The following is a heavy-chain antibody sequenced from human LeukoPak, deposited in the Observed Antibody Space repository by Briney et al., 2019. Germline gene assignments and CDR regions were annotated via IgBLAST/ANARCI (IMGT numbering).Heavy chain of an antibody. V-gene: IGHV3-30*02. Sequence: GESLRLSCAASGFTFSSYGMHWVRQAPGKGLERVAFIRYDGTDKYYADSVKGRFTISRDNSKNTLYLQMNSLRAEDTAVYYCAKEAPGGYYDSSGCPDYWGQGTLVTVSS. CDR1: GFTFSSYG. J-gene: IGHJ4*02. CDR2: IRYDGTDK. D-gene: IGHD3-22*01. CDR3: AKEAPGGYYDSSGCPDY.